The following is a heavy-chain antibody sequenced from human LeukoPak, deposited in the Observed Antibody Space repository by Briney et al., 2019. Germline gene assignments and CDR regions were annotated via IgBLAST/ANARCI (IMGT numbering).Heavy chain of an antibody. J-gene: IGHJ4*02. V-gene: IGHV1-2*04. CDR2: IYPNSCGT. CDR3: ARDAVYAGLDS. CDR1: GYTFTGYY. D-gene: IGHD1-14*01. Sequence: ASVKVSCKASGYTFTGYYMHSVRQAPGQGLEGMGWIYPNSCGTNYAHKFQGWVTMTRDTSISTGYLALSRLRSDDPAVYSCARDAVYAGLDSWGQGTLVTVSS.